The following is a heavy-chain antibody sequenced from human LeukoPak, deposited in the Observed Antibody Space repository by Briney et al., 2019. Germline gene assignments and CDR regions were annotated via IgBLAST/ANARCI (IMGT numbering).Heavy chain of an antibody. J-gene: IGHJ4*02. D-gene: IGHD1-14*01. Sequence: ASVKVSCKASGYTFTGYFIHWVRQAPGQGLEWMEWMNPNSGNTGYAQKFQGRVTITRNTSISTAYMELSSLRSEDTAVYYCARARRSYDYFDYWGQGTLVTVSS. CDR1: GYTFTGYF. CDR3: ARARRSYDYFDY. V-gene: IGHV1-8*03. CDR2: MNPNSGNT.